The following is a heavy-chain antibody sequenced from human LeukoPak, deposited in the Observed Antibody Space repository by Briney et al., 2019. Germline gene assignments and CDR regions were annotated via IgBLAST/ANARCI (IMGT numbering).Heavy chain of an antibody. CDR3: AREAGSAVGSTDFDY. D-gene: IGHD4-17*01. J-gene: IGHJ4*02. Sequence: GGSLRLSCAASGFTFSSYAIHWVRQAPGKGLEWVAVISYDGSNKYYADSVKGRFTISRDNSKNTLYLQMNSLRAEDTAVYYCAREAGSAVGSTDFDYWGQGTLVTVSS. CDR1: GFTFSSYA. CDR2: ISYDGSNK. V-gene: IGHV3-30-3*01.